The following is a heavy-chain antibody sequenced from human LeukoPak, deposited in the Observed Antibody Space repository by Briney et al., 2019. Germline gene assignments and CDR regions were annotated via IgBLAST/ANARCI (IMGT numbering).Heavy chain of an antibody. V-gene: IGHV1-2*02. J-gene: IGHJ5*02. CDR1: GYTFSGYY. Sequence: ASVNVSCKASGYTFSGYYIHWARQAPGQGLEWMGLIKPDSGDTNYAQNFRGRVTMTRDTSITTAYMELNRLTSDDTAVYYCVRDRPHNWFDPWGQGTLVTVSS. CDR2: IKPDSGDT. CDR3: VRDRPHNWFDP.